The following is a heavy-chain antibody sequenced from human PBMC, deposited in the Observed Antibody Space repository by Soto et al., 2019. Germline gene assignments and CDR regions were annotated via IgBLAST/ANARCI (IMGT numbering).Heavy chain of an antibody. CDR2: INHSGST. Sequence: SETLSLTCAVYGGSFSGYYWSWIRQPPGKGLEWIGEINHSGSTNYNPSLKSRVTISVDTSKNQFSLKLSSVTAADTAVYYCARGSSSTSFNGRYNWFDPWGQGTLVTVSS. J-gene: IGHJ5*02. CDR3: ARGSSSTSFNGRYNWFDP. V-gene: IGHV4-34*01. D-gene: IGHD2-2*01. CDR1: GGSFSGYY.